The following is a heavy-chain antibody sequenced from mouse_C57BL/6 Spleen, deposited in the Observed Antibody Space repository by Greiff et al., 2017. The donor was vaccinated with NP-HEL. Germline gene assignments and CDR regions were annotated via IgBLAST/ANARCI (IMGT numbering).Heavy chain of an antibody. D-gene: IGHD2-1*01. J-gene: IGHJ4*01. CDR3: ARGGYGKGARDY. Sequence: VQLQQPGAELVKPGASVKLSCTASGYTFTSYWMHWVKQRPGQGLEWIGMIHPNSGSTNYHEKFKSKATLTVDKSSSTAYMQLSSLTSDDSAVDYCARGGYGKGARDYWGQGTSVTVSS. CDR1: GYTFTSYW. V-gene: IGHV1-64*01. CDR2: IHPNSGST.